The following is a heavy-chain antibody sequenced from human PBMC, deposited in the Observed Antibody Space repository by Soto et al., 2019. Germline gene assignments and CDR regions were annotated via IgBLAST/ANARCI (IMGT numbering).Heavy chain of an antibody. Sequence: SETLYLTCTVSGGSISSGGYYWSWIRQHPGKGLEWIGYIYYSGSTYYNPSLKSRVTISVDTSKSQFSLKLSSVTAADTAVYYCARGGVGWNLYGYYYYGMDVWGQGTTVTVSS. V-gene: IGHV4-31*03. D-gene: IGHD1-1*01. J-gene: IGHJ6*02. CDR2: IYYSGST. CDR3: ARGGVGWNLYGYYYYGMDV. CDR1: GGSISSGGYY.